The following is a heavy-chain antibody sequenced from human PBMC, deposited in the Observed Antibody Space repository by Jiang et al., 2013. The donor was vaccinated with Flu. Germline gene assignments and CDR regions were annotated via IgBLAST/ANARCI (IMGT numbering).Heavy chain of an antibody. CDR2: IIPIYGTP. CDR1: GGTFATYA. Sequence: GAEVKKPGSSVKVSCKASGGTFATYAISWVRQAPGQGLEWVGGIIPIYGTPNYAQKFRGRVTITADESTGTAYMELRSLTSEDTAVYYCAGPPPYSTSSRGYFYYYMDVWGTGTTVTVSS. D-gene: IGHD6-6*01. CDR3: AGPPPYSTSSRGYFYYYMDV. J-gene: IGHJ6*03. V-gene: IGHV1-69*01.